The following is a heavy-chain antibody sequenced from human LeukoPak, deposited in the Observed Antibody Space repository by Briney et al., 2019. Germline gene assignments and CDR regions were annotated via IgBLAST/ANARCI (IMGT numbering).Heavy chain of an antibody. D-gene: IGHD3-22*01. CDR1: GGSFSGYY. Sequence: SETLSLTCAVYGGSFSGYYWSWIRQPPGKGLEWIGEINHSGSTNYNPSLKSRVTISVDTSKNQFSLKLSSVTAADTAVYYCARNLYYYDSSGYYQDNDYWGQGTLVTVSS. CDR2: INHSGST. V-gene: IGHV4-34*01. J-gene: IGHJ4*02. CDR3: ARNLYYYDSSGYYQDNDY.